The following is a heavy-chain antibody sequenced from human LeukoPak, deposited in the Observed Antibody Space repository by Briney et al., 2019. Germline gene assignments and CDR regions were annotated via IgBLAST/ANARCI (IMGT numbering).Heavy chain of an antibody. CDR3: AKGDFARYYYGSGTAFHCDI. CDR2: IYSGGST. CDR1: GFTVSSNY. J-gene: IGHJ3*02. Sequence: GGSLRLSCAASGFTVSSNYMSWVRQAPGKGLEWVSVIYSGGSTYYADSVKGRFTISRDNSKNTLYLQMNSLRAEDTAVYYCAKGDFARYYYGSGTAFHCDIWGQGTMVTVSS. D-gene: IGHD3-10*01. V-gene: IGHV3-53*01.